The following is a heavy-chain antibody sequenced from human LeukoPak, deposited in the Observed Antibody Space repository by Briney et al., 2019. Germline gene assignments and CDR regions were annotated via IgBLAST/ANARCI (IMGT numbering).Heavy chain of an antibody. Sequence: GGCPRLSCAASGLTPGGDCLSWVREAPGQGVGGVANINKDESENYYVDSVKGRFTISRDNAKNSLYLQTNSLRAEDTAVYYCAREAFDRIAAVGTHYMDVWGKGTTVTVSS. CDR3: AREAFDRIAAVGTHYMDV. J-gene: IGHJ6*03. D-gene: IGHD6-13*01. V-gene: IGHV3-7*01. CDR2: INKDESEN. CDR1: GLTPGGDC.